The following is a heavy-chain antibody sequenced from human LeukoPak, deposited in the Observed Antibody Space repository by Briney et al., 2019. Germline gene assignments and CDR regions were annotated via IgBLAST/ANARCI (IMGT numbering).Heavy chain of an antibody. V-gene: IGHV4-4*02. Sequence: SGTLSLTCAVSGGSISSSNWWSWVRQPPGKGLEWIGEIYHRGSTSYNPSLKSRVTISLDKSRNQFSLNLSSVTAADTAVYYCARAPYDILTGYFLFDSWGQGTLVTVSS. CDR1: GGSISSSNW. CDR3: ARAPYDILTGYFLFDS. D-gene: IGHD3-9*01. J-gene: IGHJ4*02. CDR2: IYHRGST.